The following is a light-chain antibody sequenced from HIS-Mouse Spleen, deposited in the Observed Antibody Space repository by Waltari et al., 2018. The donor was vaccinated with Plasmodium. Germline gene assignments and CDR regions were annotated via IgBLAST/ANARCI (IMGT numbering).Light chain of an antibody. J-gene: IGLJ2*01. CDR3: QAWDSSVV. CDR2: QGS. V-gene: IGLV3-1*01. CDR1: KLGDKY. Sequence: SYELTQPPSVSVSPGQTASITCSGAKLGDKYACWYQQKPGQSPVLVIYQGSKRPSGIPERFSGSNSGNTATLTISGTQAMDEADYYCQAWDSSVVFGGGTKLTVL.